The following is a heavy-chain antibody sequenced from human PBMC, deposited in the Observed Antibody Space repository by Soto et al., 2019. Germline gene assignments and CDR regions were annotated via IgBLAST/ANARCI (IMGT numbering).Heavy chain of an antibody. CDR2: IYYSGST. V-gene: IGHV4-59*08. CDR3: ARGPYYDLIWNYYYMDV. J-gene: IGHJ6*03. Sequence: QVQLQESGPGLVKPSETLSLSCNVSGGSISGHYWSWVRQTPGKGLEWIGYIYYSGSTNYNPSLKRRGTISVDTSKNHFSLRLTSVTAADTAVYYCARGPYYDLIWNYYYMDVWGKGTTVTVSS. CDR1: GGSISGHY. D-gene: IGHD3-16*01.